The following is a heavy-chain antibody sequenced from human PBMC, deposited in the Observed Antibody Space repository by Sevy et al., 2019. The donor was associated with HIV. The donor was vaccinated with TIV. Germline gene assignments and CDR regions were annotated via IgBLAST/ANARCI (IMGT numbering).Heavy chain of an antibody. CDR1: GFTFSSYA. CDR3: AKAGYDFWSGYLYYYYGMDV. J-gene: IGHJ6*02. D-gene: IGHD3-3*01. CDR2: ISGSGGST. V-gene: IGHV3-23*01. Sequence: GGSLRLSCAASGFTFSSYAMSWVRQAPGKGLEWVSAISGSGGSTYYADSVKGRFTISRDNSKNTLYLQMNSPRAEDTAVYYCAKAGYDFWSGYLYYYYGMDVWGQGTTVTVSS.